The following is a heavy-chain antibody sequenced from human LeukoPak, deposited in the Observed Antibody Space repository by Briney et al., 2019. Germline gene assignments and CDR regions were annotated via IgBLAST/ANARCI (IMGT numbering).Heavy chain of an antibody. Sequence: GGVLLLCCAAAGFPFSNARKRGGRAAPGKGQEGVGRIKSITDGRTTDYAAPVKGRFTISRDDSKNTLYLQMNSLKTEDTAVYYCTTEVVGATTADYWGQGTLVTVSS. J-gene: IGHJ4*02. V-gene: IGHV3-15*01. CDR1: GFPFSNAR. D-gene: IGHD1-26*01. CDR2: IKSITDGRTT. CDR3: TTEVVGATTADY.